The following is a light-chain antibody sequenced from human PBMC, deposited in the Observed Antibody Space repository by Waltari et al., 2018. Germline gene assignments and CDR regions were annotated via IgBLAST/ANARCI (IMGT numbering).Light chain of an antibody. Sequence: QSALTHPPSASGSPGQSATISCTGTSSAIGGYSHVSWYQQHPGNAPKLMIYEVTKRPSGVPDRFSGSKSGNTASLTVSGLQAEDEADYYCSSYAGRNNLGVFGGGTKLTVL. V-gene: IGLV2-8*01. CDR2: EVT. CDR3: SSYAGRNNLGV. J-gene: IGLJ3*02. CDR1: SSAIGGYSH.